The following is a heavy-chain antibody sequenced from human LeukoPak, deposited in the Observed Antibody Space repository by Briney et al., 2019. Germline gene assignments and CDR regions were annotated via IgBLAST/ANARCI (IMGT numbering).Heavy chain of an antibody. Sequence: GGSLRLSCAASGFTVSSNYMSWVRQAPGKGLEWVSVIYSGGSTYYADSVKGRFTISRDNSKNTLYLQMNSLRAEDTAVHYCARGQAGYDYGAFDYWGQGTLGTVSS. V-gene: IGHV3-66*01. D-gene: IGHD5-12*01. CDR1: GFTVSSNY. CDR3: ARGQAGYDYGAFDY. J-gene: IGHJ4*02. CDR2: IYSGGST.